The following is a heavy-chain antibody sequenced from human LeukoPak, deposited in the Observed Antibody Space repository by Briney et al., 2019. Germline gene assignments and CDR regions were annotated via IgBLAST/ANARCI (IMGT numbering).Heavy chain of an antibody. D-gene: IGHD3-10*01. J-gene: IGHJ4*02. V-gene: IGHV3-49*04. CDR1: GFTFGDYA. Sequence: GGSLRLSCTASGFTFGDYAMSWVRQAPGKGLEWVGFIRSKAYGGTAEYAASVKGRFTISRDDSKSIAYLQMNSLKTEDTAVYYCTRELYGSGSYYFDCWGQGTLVTVSS. CDR2: IRSKAYGGTA. CDR3: TRELYGSGSYYFDC.